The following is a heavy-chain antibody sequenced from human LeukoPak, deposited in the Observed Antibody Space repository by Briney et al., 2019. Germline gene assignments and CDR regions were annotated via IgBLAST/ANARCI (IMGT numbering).Heavy chain of an antibody. Sequence: SETLSLTCAVYGGSFSGYYWSWIRQPPGKGLEWIGEINHSGSTNYNPSLKSRVTISVDTSKNQFSLKLSSVTAADTAVYCCARRYGSGSYYKYNWFDPWGQGTLVTVSS. V-gene: IGHV4-34*01. CDR3: ARRYGSGSYYKYNWFDP. D-gene: IGHD3-10*01. CDR1: GGSFSGYY. CDR2: INHSGST. J-gene: IGHJ5*02.